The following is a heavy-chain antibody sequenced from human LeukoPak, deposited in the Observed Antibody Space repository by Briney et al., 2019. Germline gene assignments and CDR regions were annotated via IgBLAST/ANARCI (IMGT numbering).Heavy chain of an antibody. CDR3: ARGRGMVDIVVVPAAIGNWFDP. D-gene: IGHD2-2*02. CDR2: VNHSGST. Sequence: PSETLSLTCAVYGGSFSGYYWSWIRQPPGKGLEWIGEVNHSGSTNYNPSLKSRVTISVDTSKNQFSLKLSSVTAADTAVYYCARGRGMVDIVVVPAAIGNWFDPWGQGTLVTVSS. V-gene: IGHV4-34*01. J-gene: IGHJ5*02. CDR1: GGSFSGYY.